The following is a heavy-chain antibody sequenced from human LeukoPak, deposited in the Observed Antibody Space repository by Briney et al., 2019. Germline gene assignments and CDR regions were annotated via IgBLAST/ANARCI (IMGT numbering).Heavy chain of an antibody. Sequence: ASVTVSFKASGYTFTSYYMHWVRQAPGQGLEWMGIINPSGGSTSYAQKFQGRVTMTRDTSTSTVYMELSSLRSEDTAVYYCARGQGGANGDGYFDYWGQGTLVTVSS. J-gene: IGHJ4*02. CDR3: ARGQGGANGDGYFDY. V-gene: IGHV1-46*01. CDR2: INPSGGST. D-gene: IGHD2-21*02. CDR1: GYTFTSYY.